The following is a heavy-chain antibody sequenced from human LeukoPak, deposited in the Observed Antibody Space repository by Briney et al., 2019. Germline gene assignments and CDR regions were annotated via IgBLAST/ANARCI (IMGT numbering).Heavy chain of an antibody. J-gene: IGHJ4*02. CDR3: ARDLGGYYYDSSGPLDY. CDR2: ISSSGSTR. Sequence: GGSLTLSCAASGFTFSDYYISWIRQPQAQGLDWVSYISSSGSTRYYADSVKGRFTISRDNAKNSLYLQMISLRAEDTAVYYCARDLGGYYYDSSGPLDYWGQGTLVTVSS. D-gene: IGHD3-22*01. V-gene: IGHV3-11*01. CDR1: GFTFSDYY.